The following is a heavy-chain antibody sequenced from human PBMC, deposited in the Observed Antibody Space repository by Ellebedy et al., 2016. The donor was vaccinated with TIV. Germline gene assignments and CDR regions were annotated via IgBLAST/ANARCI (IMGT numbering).Heavy chain of an antibody. Sequence: GGSLRLSCVASGFTVSSNYMFWVRQAPGKGLEWVALQHSTDIPYYADSVRGQFTVSRDDSQNKLFLQMNNLRGDDTAVYYCARTDCSGRSCYSFFNHWGQGTLVTVSS. D-gene: IGHD2-8*02. CDR1: GFTVSSNY. V-gene: IGHV3-53*01. CDR3: ARTDCSGRSCYSFFNH. J-gene: IGHJ1*01. CDR2: QHSTDIP.